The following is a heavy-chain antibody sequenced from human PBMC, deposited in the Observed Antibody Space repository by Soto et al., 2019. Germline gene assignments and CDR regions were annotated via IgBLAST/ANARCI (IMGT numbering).Heavy chain of an antibody. J-gene: IGHJ2*01. CDR1: GFAFKNHW. V-gene: IGHV3-74*01. Sequence: EEQLLESGGKLVQPGGSLTLSCAASGFAFKNHWMHWVRQAPGKGLVWVSRIHYDGSNTRYADSVNGRFTISRDNAKNTLYLHLTSLKVDDTAVYYCPRDWYNFSSGSARGGHWYFDLWGRGTLVTVSS. CDR2: IHYDGSNT. CDR3: PRDWYNFSSGSARGGHWYFDL. D-gene: IGHD3-10*01.